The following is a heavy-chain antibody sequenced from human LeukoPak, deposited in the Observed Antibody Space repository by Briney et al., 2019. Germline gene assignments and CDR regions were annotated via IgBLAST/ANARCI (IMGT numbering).Heavy chain of an antibody. CDR1: GGTFSSYA. J-gene: IGHJ4*02. CDR2: IIPIFGTA. D-gene: IGHD2-15*01. CDR3: ARGYCSGGSCGNFDY. V-gene: IGHV1-69*13. Sequence: ASVKVSCTASGGTFSSYAISWVRQVPGQGLEWMGGIIPIFGTANYAQKFQGRVTITADESTSTAYMELSSLRSEDTAVYYCARGYCSGGSCGNFDYWGQGTLVTVSS.